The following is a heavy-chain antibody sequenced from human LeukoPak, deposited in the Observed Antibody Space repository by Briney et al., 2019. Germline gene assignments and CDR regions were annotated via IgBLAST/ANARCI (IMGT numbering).Heavy chain of an antibody. CDR1: GFTFSDYY. J-gene: IGHJ4*02. D-gene: IGHD1-26*01. Sequence: PGGSLGLSCAASGFTFSDYYMSWIRQAPGKGLEWVSYISGSDTTIYYADSVKGRITVSRDNAKNSLYLQMNSLRAEDTAVYYCARVEWAGVDYWGQGALVIVSS. V-gene: IGHV3-11*01. CDR2: ISGSDTTI. CDR3: ARVEWAGVDY.